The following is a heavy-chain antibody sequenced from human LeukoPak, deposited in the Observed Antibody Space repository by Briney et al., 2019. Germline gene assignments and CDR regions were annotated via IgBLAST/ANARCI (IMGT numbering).Heavy chain of an antibody. CDR2: ISSSSSYI. D-gene: IGHD6-19*01. V-gene: IGHV3-21*01. CDR3: ARDTSSGWYSPADV. Sequence: GGSLRLSCAASGFTFSSYSMNWVRQAPGKGLEWVSSISSSSSYIYYADSVKGRFTISRDNAKNSLYLQMNSLRAEDTAVYYCARDTSSGWYSPADVWGKGTTVTISS. CDR1: GFTFSSYS. J-gene: IGHJ6*04.